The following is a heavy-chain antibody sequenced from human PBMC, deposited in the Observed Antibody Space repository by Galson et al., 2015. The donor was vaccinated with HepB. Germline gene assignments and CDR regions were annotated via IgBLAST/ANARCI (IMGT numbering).Heavy chain of an antibody. CDR3: AKDRQVYFGSGLDP. D-gene: IGHD3-10*01. CDR2: ISYDGSKK. V-gene: IGHV3-30*18. Sequence: SLRLSCAASGFSFSSYGIHWVRQAPGKGLEWVAVISYDGSKKYYADSVKGRFTISRDNSKNTLYLQMNSLRADDTAVYFCAKDRQVYFGSGLDPWGQGTLVTVAS. CDR1: GFSFSSYG. J-gene: IGHJ5*02.